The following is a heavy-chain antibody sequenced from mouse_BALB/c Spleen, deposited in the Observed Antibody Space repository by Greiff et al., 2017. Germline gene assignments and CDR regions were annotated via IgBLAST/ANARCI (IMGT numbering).Heavy chain of an antibody. CDR3: AREGDGNPFAY. J-gene: IGHJ3*01. CDR2: ISSGGST. V-gene: IGHV5-6-5*01. D-gene: IGHD2-1*01. Sequence: DVKLVESGGGLVKPGGSLKLSCAASGFTFSSYAMSWVRQTPEKRLEWVASISSGGSTYYPDSVKGRFTISRDNARNILYLQMSSLRSEDTAMYYCAREGDGNPFAYWGQGTLVTVSA. CDR1: GFTFSSYA.